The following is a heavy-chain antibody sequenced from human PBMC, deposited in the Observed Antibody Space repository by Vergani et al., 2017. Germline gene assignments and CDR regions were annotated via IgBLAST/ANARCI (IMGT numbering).Heavy chain of an antibody. CDR1: GFTFSNAW. J-gene: IGHJ4*02. D-gene: IGHD1-7*01. V-gene: IGHV3-23*04. CDR3: AKDISITGTTFLSDY. CDR2: ISGSGGST. Sequence: EVQLVESGGGLVKPGGSLRLSCAASGFTFSNAWMSWVRQAPGKGLEWVSAISGSGGSTYYADSVKGRFTISRDNSKNTLYLQMNSLRAEDTAVYYCAKDISITGTTFLSDYWGQGTLVTVSS.